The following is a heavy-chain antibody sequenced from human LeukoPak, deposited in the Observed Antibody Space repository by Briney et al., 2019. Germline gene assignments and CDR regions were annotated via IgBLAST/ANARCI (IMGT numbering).Heavy chain of an antibody. J-gene: IGHJ4*02. D-gene: IGHD6-19*01. CDR3: AKGRSVADY. CDR1: GFTFSSYG. Sequence: PGGSLRLSCAASGFTFSSYGMHWVRQAPGKGLEWVAVIWYDGSSKYYADSVKGRFTISRDNSKNTLYLQMNSLRAEDTAVYYCAKGRSVADYWGQGTLVTVSS. CDR2: IWYDGSSK. V-gene: IGHV3-30*02.